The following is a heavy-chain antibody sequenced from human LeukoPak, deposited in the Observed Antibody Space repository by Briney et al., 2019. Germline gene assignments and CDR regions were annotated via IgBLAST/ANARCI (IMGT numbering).Heavy chain of an antibody. D-gene: IGHD3-22*01. CDR3: ARGLFEYYYDSSGYYSEADDY. Sequence: PSETLSLTCAVYGGSFSGYYWSWIRQPPGKGLEWIGEINHSGSTNYNPSLKSRVTISVDTSKNQFSLKLSSVTAADTAVYYCARGLFEYYYDSSGYYSEADDYWGQGTLVTVSS. CDR2: INHSGST. J-gene: IGHJ4*02. CDR1: GGSFSGYY. V-gene: IGHV4-34*01.